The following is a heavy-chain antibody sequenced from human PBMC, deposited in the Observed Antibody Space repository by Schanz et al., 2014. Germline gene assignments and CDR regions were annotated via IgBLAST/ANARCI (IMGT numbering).Heavy chain of an antibody. CDR1: GYTFISYG. D-gene: IGHD3-10*01. Sequence: QVQLVQSEAEEKKPGASVKVSCKASGYTFISYGIKWVRQAPGQGLEWMGWISAYNGHTDYAQKLQVRVTLTTDTSTSTAYMELRNLRSDDTAVYYCARAKRFGDMDVWGQGTTVTVSS. CDR2: ISAYNGHT. CDR3: ARAKRFGDMDV. V-gene: IGHV1-18*01. J-gene: IGHJ6*02.